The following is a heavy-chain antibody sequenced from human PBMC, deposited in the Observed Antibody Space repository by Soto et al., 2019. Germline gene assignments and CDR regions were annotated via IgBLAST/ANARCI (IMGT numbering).Heavy chain of an antibody. V-gene: IGHV4-59*11. CDR3: ARVGSSGWSPDY. Sequence: TLSLTCTVSGGSISGHYWIWIRQPPGEGMEWIGYIFYSGSTTYNNNPSLKSRVSISVDTSKNQFYLRLSSVTAADTAVYYCARVGSSGWSPDYWGQGNLVTVSS. D-gene: IGHD6-19*01. J-gene: IGHJ4*02. CDR2: IFYSGSTTY. CDR1: GGSISGHY.